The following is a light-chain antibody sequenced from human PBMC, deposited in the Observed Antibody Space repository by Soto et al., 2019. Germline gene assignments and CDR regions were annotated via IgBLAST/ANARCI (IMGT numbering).Light chain of an antibody. CDR2: DVY. CDR3: AAWDDSLRGWV. CDR1: SSDVGGFNY. V-gene: IGLV2-14*01. J-gene: IGLJ3*02. Sequence: QSALTQPASVSGSPGQSITISCTGTSSDVGGFNYVSWYQQHPGKAPKLLIFDVYSRPSGISNRFSGSKSGNTASLTISGLQAEDEADYYCAAWDDSLRGWVFGGGTKVTVL.